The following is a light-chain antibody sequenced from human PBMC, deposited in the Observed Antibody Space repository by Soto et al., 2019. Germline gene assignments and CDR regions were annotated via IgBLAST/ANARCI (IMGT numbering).Light chain of an antibody. J-gene: IGKJ1*01. CDR3: QQSYNSRT. CDR2: TSS. CDR1: QSISSH. Sequence: DIQMTQSPSSLSASVGDRVTITCRASQSISSHLNWYQQKPGRAPKLLMDTSSRLHSWVPSRFTGSGSGTDFTITSSSLQPEDFATYYYQQSYNSRTFGQGTKVELK. V-gene: IGKV1-39*01.